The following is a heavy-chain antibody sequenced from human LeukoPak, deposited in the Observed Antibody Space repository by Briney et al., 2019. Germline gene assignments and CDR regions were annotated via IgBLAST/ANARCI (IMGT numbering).Heavy chain of an antibody. J-gene: IGHJ3*02. CDR1: GGSISSSNW. D-gene: IGHD6-13*01. V-gene: IGHV4-4*02. CDR3: ARVGSWQLNDAFDI. Sequence: PSETLSLTCAVSGGSISSSNWWSWVRQPPGKGLEWIGEIYYSGSTNYNPSLKSRVTMSVEKSKNQFSLNLSSVTAADTAVYYCARVGSWQLNDAFDIWGQGTMVTVSS. CDR2: IYYSGST.